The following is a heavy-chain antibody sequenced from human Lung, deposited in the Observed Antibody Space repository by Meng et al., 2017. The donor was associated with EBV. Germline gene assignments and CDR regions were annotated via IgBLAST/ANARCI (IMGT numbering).Heavy chain of an antibody. CDR1: GLTFSGYN. CDR2: ISPTSSHI. CDR3: AIPDSSGWGGGS. D-gene: IGHD6-19*01. V-gene: IGHV3-21*01. J-gene: IGHJ5*02. Sequence: VRLVASGGXXVTHGGGLRRSCVASGLTFSGYNIDWVRQAPGKGLEWVSSISPTSSHIYYADSVKGRFTISRDNAKNSVFLQMNSLRVEDTAVYYCAIPDSSGWGGGSWGQGTLVTVSS.